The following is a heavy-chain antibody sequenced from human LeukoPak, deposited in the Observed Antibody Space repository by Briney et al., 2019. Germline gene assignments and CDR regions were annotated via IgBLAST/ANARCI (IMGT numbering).Heavy chain of an antibody. V-gene: IGHV3-11*04. CDR2: ISSGGSTM. CDR3: ARGGRGGDYAFDI. J-gene: IGHJ3*02. CDR1: GFTFSAYY. D-gene: IGHD2-21*01. Sequence: RGSLRLSCAASGFTFSAYYMSWIRQAPGKGLEWISYISSGGSTMYYADSVKGRFTISRDNAKNSLYLQMNSLRAEDTAVYYCARGGRGGDYAFDIWGQGTMVTVSS.